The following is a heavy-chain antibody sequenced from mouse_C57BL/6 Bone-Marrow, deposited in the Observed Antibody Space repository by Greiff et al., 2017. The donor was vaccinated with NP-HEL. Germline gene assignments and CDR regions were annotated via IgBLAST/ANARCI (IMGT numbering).Heavy chain of an antibody. J-gene: IGHJ1*03. D-gene: IGHD6-1*01. CDR2: INPNNGGT. V-gene: IGHV1-26*01. CDR3: ARSSLYWYFDV. CDR1: GYTFTDYY. Sequence: VQLQQSGPELVKPGASVKISCKASGYTFTDYYMNWVKQSHGKSLEWIGDINPNNGGTSYNQKFKGKATLTVDKSSSTAYMERRSLTSEDSAVYYCARSSLYWYFDVWGTGTTVTVSS.